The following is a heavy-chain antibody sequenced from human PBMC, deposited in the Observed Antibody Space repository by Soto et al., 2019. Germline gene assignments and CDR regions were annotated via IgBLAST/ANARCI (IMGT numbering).Heavy chain of an antibody. CDR2: INPNTDVT. CDR1: VYTFSGYY. D-gene: IGHD1-20*01. J-gene: IGHJ3*02. V-gene: IGHV1-2*02. Sequence: ASVKVSCKASVYTFSGYYMHWVRQAAGQGLEWMGWINPNTDVTNDAQKFQGRVTMTRDTSITTAYMELSRLRSDDTAVYYCARDLWGNWNHIDAFDIWGPGTTVTVSS. CDR3: ARDLWGNWNHIDAFDI.